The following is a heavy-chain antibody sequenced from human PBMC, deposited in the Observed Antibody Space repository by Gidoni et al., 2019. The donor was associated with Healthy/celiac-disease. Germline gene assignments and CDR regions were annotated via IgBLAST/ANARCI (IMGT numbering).Heavy chain of an antibody. V-gene: IGHV4-31*03. CDR3: AREYYYDSSGFTQPSRRRDFDI. Sequence: QVQLQESGPGLVKPSQTLSLTCTVSGGSIRSGGYYWRWIRQHPGKGLEWIGYIYYSGSTYYNPSRKSRVTISVDTSKNQFSLKLSSVTAADTAVYYCAREYYYDSSGFTQPSRRRDFDIWGQGTMVTVSS. D-gene: IGHD3-22*01. J-gene: IGHJ3*02. CDR1: GGSIRSGGYY. CDR2: IYYSGST.